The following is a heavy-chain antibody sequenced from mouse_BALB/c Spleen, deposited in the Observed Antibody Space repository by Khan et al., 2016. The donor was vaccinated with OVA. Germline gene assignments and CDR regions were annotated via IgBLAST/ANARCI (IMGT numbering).Heavy chain of an antibody. V-gene: IGHV5-6-4*01. Sequence: EVELVESGGGLVRPGGSLKLSCAASGFSFSSYSMSWVRQTPEKRLEWVATISSGGTYTYYPDSVQGRFTISRDNAKNTLYLQMSSLKSEDTAMYYCPRHRGYYCHNPDFDYWGQGTTLTVSS. CDR3: PRHRGYYCHNPDFDY. CDR2: ISSGGTYT. J-gene: IGHJ2*01. D-gene: IGHD2-3*01. CDR1: GFSFSSYS.